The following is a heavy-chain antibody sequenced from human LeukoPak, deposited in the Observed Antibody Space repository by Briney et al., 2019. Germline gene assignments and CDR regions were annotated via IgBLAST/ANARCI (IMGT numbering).Heavy chain of an antibody. CDR2: MNPNSGNT. V-gene: IGHV1-8*03. J-gene: IGHJ4*02. D-gene: IGHD1-14*01. CDR1: GYTFTGYY. Sequence: GASVKVSCKASGYTFTGYYMHWVRQATGQGLEWMGWMNPNSGNTGYAQKFQGRVTITRNTSISTAYMELSNLRSEDTAVYYCARVGRTDYWGQGTLVTVSS. CDR3: ARVGRTDY.